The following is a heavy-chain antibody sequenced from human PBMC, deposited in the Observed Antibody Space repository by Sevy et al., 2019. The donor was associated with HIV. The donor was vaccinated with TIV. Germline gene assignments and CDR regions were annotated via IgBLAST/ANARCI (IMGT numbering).Heavy chain of an antibody. CDR3: ARLRERYAFYDFDY. V-gene: IGHV4-59*01. D-gene: IGHD1-1*01. CDR1: GNSISSYY. CDR2: LYYNGSS. Sequence: SETLSLTCTVSGNSISSYYWSWIRQAPGKGLEWIGCLYYNGSSNYNPSLKSRVTISADTSKNQFSLKLTSLTAADTAVYYCARLRERYAFYDFDYWSQGTLVTVSS. J-gene: IGHJ4*02.